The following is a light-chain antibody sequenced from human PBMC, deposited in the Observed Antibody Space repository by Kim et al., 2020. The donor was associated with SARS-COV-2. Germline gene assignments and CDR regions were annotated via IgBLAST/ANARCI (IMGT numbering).Light chain of an antibody. CDR2: GAS. V-gene: IGKV1-17*01. CDR1: QDIRND. CDR3: LQHNTYPIT. Sequence: ESEGDRGTITCRARQDIRNDLGWYQQNPGRAPKRLIYGASSLQSGVPSRFSGSGSGTEFTLTISSLQPEDFATYFCLQHNTYPITFGQGTRLEIK. J-gene: IGKJ5*01.